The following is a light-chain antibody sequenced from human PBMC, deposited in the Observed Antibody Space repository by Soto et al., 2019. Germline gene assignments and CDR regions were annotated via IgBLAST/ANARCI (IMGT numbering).Light chain of an antibody. CDR2: DVN. V-gene: IGLV2-14*03. Sequence: QSALTQPASVSGSPGQSIAISCTGTSSDVGSYNSVSWYQQYPGKAPKLMIHDVNNRPSGISDRFSGSKSGNTASLTISGPQSEDEAGDYSSSFTSSTCYVFGTRTKVTVL. CDR3: SSFTSSTCYV. CDR1: SSDVGSYNS. J-gene: IGLJ1*01.